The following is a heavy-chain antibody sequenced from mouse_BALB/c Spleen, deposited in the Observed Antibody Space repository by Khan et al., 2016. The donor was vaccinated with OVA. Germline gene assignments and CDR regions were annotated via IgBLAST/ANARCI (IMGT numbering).Heavy chain of an antibody. CDR3: ASGGRWFDY. V-gene: IGHV3-6*02. CDR2: INYGGSN. J-gene: IGHJ3*01. CDR1: GYSITSGYY. Sequence: EVQLQESGPGLVKPSQSLSLTCSVTGYSITSGYYWNWLRQFPGNKLEWMGYINYGGSNNYKPSLKNRISITRETSKNPFFLKLNSVTTEETATYYCASGGRWFDYWGQGTLVTVSA.